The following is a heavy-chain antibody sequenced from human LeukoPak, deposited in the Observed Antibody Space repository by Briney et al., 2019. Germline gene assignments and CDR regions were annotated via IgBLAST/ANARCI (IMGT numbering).Heavy chain of an antibody. J-gene: IGHJ4*02. Sequence: PGGSLRLSCAASGFTFSSYGMHRVRQAPGKGLEWVAVIWYDGSNKYYADSVKGRFTISRDNSKNTLYLQMNSLRAEDTAVYYCAKDRYYDILTGYLDYWGQGTLVTASS. CDR2: IWYDGSNK. CDR3: AKDRYYDILTGYLDY. D-gene: IGHD3-9*01. V-gene: IGHV3-33*06. CDR1: GFTFSSYG.